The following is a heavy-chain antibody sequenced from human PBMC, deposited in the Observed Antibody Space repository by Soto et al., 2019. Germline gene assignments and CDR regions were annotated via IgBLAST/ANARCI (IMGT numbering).Heavy chain of an antibody. J-gene: IGHJ4*02. CDR3: AREAYSGSYLDY. V-gene: IGHV3-48*02. CDR2: IRGSDSAT. CDR1: GFTFSITS. D-gene: IGHD1-26*01. Sequence: EVQLVESGGGLVQPGGSLRLSCAASGFTFSITSMNWVRQAPGKGLEWISYIRGSDSATYYADSVEGRFTISRDDAKSSLYLQMNSLRDEDSAVYYCAREAYSGSYLDYWGRGTLVTVSS.